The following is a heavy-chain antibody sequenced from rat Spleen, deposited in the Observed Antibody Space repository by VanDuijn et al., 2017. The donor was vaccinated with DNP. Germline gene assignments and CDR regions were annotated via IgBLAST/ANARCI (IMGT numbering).Heavy chain of an antibody. CDR1: GFIFSNYW. CDR3: ARHVPGYNVMDA. D-gene: IGHD1-4*01. CDR2: ITHTDDST. V-gene: IGHV5-31*01. Sequence: EVQLVESGGGPVQPGRSLKLSCVASGFIFSNYWMTWIRQAPGKGLEWVASITHTDDSTYYPDSVKGRFTFSRDNAKSTLYLQMDSLRSEDTATYYCARHVPGYNVMDAWGQGTSVTVSS. J-gene: IGHJ4*01.